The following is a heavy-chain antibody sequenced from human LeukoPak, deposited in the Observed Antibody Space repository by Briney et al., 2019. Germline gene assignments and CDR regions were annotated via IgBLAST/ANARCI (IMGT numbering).Heavy chain of an antibody. Sequence: GGSLRLSCAASGFTFSNYAMSWVRQAPGKGLEWVSTLSGTGGSTYYADSVKGRFTISRDNSKNTLYLQVNSLRAEDTAVYYCAKAPISKDCSGGSCYLFDYWGQGTLVIVSS. D-gene: IGHD2-15*01. CDR2: LSGTGGST. J-gene: IGHJ4*02. V-gene: IGHV3-23*01. CDR1: GFTFSNYA. CDR3: AKAPISKDCSGGSCYLFDY.